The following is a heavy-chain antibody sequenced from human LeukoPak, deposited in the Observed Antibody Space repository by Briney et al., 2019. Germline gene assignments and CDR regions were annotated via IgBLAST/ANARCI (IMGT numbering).Heavy chain of an antibody. J-gene: IGHJ5*02. CDR3: ARVDYYGSGSYP. Sequence: SETLSLTCTVSGGSISSYYWSWIRQPPGKGLEWIGYIYYGGSTDYNPSLKSRVTISVDTSKNQFSLKLSSVTAADTAVYYCARVDYYGSGSYPWGQGTLVTVSS. V-gene: IGHV4-59*01. D-gene: IGHD3-10*01. CDR1: GGSISSYY. CDR2: IYYGGST.